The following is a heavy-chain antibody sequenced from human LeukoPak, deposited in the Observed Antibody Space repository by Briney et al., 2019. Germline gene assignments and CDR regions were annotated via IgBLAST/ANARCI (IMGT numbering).Heavy chain of an antibody. D-gene: IGHD2-2*01. J-gene: IGHJ4*02. Sequence: GGSLRLSCAASGFTFSSYAMSWVRQAPRKGLEWVSAISGSGGSTYYADSVKGRFTISRDNSKNTLYLQMNSLGAEDTAVYYCAKNPLGVVPAAIGGYWGQGTLVTVSS. CDR3: AKNPLGVVPAAIGGY. CDR1: GFTFSSYA. V-gene: IGHV3-23*01. CDR2: ISGSGGST.